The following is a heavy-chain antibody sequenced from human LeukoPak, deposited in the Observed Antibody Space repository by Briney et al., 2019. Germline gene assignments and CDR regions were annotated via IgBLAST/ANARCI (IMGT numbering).Heavy chain of an antibody. D-gene: IGHD5-18*01. J-gene: IGHJ4*02. CDR2: IKEDGSDK. CDR3: ARDAGYGYDRFDY. CDR1: GFIFSSYW. Sequence: GGSLRLSCAASGFIFSSYWMAWVRQAPGKGLEWVANIKEDGSDKNYVESLKGRSTISRDNAKNSLYLQMDSLRAEDTAVYYCARDAGYGYDRFDYWGQGTQVTVSS. V-gene: IGHV3-7*01.